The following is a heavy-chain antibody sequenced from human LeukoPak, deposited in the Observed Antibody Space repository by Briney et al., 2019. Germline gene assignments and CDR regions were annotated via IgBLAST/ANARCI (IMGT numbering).Heavy chain of an antibody. D-gene: IGHD6-13*01. CDR1: GYTFTSYY. CDR3: ARDSAAGPYYYYYMDV. Sequence: ASVKVSCKASGYTFTSYYMHWVRQAPGQGLEWMGIINPSGGSTSYAQKFQGRVTMTRDMSPSTVYMELSSLRSEDTAVYYCARDSAAGPYYYYYMDVWGKGTTVTVSS. J-gene: IGHJ6*03. CDR2: INPSGGST. V-gene: IGHV1-46*01.